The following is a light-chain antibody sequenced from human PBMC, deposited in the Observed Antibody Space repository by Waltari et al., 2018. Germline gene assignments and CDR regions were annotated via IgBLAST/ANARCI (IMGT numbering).Light chain of an antibody. V-gene: IGLV1-44*01. CDR2: SNS. J-gene: IGLJ2*01. CDR1: GSNIGSNA. CDR3: AAWDDSLNRV. Sequence: QSVLTQPPSASGTPGQRVTLSCSGSGSNIGSNAVSWYQQLPGTAPKILIYSNSLRPSGVPDRFSGSKSGTSASLAISGLQSEDEADYYCAAWDDSLNRVFGGGTKLTVL.